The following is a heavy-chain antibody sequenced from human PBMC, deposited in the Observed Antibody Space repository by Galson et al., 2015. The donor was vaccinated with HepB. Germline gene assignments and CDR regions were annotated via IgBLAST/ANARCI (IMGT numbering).Heavy chain of an antibody. V-gene: IGHV3-33*08. CDR2: IWYDGSNK. J-gene: IGHJ4*02. Sequence: SLRLSCAASGFTFSSYWMSWVRQAPGKGLEWVAVIWYDGSNKYYADSVKGRFTISRDNSKNTLYLQMNSLRAEDTAVYYCARTGDHNYFDYWGQGTLVTVSS. CDR3: ARTGDHNYFDY. CDR1: GFTFSSYW. D-gene: IGHD2-21*02.